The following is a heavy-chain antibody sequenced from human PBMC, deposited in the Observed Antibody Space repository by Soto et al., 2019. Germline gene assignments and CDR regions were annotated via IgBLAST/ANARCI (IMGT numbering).Heavy chain of an antibody. J-gene: IGHJ6*02. V-gene: IGHV4-34*01. Sequence: ETLSLTCAVYGGSFSGHYWSWIRQPPGKGLEWIGEINHSGSTNYNPSLKSRVTISVDTSKNQFSLKLSSVTAADTAVYYCARTLSRRFYYYYYGMDVWGQGTTVTVSS. CDR1: GGSFSGHY. CDR3: ARTLSRRFYYYYYGMDV. CDR2: INHSGST.